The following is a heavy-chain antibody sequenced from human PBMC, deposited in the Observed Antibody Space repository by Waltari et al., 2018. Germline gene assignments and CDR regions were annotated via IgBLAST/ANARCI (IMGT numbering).Heavy chain of an antibody. CDR2: IYHSGST. V-gene: IGHV4-38-2*02. J-gene: IGHJ4*02. Sequence: QVQLQESGPGLVKPSETLSLTCTVSGYSISSGYYWGWIRQPPGKGLEWIGSIYHSGSTYYNPSLKSRVTISVDTSKNQFSLKLSSVTAADTAVYYCAREAPRYSSGGSCYSGMIDYWGQGTLVTVSS. CDR1: GYSISSGYY. CDR3: AREAPRYSSGGSCYSGMIDY. D-gene: IGHD2-15*01.